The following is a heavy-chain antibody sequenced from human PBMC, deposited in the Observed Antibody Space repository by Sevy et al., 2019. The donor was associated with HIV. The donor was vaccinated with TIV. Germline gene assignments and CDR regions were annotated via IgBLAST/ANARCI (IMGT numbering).Heavy chain of an antibody. Sequence: ASVKVSCKASGYTFSTYGVVWVRQAPGQGLEWMGWISTNTENPTYAPAFRGRFVFSLDTSVSTAYLQISSLKAADTAVYYCGRLTRQVTKAHFDYCGQGTLVTVSS. V-gene: IGHV7-4-1*02. CDR1: GYTFSTYG. CDR3: GRLTRQVTKAHFDY. CDR2: ISTNTENP. D-gene: IGHD4-17*01. J-gene: IGHJ4*02.